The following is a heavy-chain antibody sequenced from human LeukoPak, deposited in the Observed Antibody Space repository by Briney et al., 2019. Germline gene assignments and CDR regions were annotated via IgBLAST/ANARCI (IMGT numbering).Heavy chain of an antibody. J-gene: IGHJ4*02. CDR3: ARDGAPDAHCSSTSCAIR. CDR1: GFTFSSYW. CDR2: IKQDGSEK. V-gene: IGHV3-7*01. Sequence: GGSLRLSCAASGFTFSSYWMNWVRQAPGKGLEWVANIKQDGSEKYYVDSVKGRFTISRDNAKNSLYLQMSSLRVEDTAVYYCARDGAPDAHCSSTSCAIRWDQGTLVTVSS. D-gene: IGHD2-2*01.